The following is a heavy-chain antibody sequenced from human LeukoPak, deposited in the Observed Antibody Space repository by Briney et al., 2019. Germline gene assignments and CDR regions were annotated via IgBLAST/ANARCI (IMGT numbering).Heavy chain of an antibody. CDR2: IIPILGIA. Sequence: GASAKVSCKASGGTFSSYTISWVRQAPGQGLEWMGRIIPILGIANYAQEFQGRVTITADKSTSTAYMELSSLRSEDTAVYYCARETVNWFDPWGQGTLVTVSS. D-gene: IGHD1-1*01. J-gene: IGHJ5*02. CDR3: ARETVNWFDP. CDR1: GGTFSSYT. V-gene: IGHV1-69*04.